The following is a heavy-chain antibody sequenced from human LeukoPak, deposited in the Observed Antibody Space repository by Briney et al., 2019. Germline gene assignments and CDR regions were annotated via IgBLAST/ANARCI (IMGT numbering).Heavy chain of an antibody. CDR3: ARGYYGILTGYYGY. Sequence: ASVKVSCKASGYTFTSYAMNWVRQAPGRGLEWMGWINTNTGNPTHAQGFTGRFVFSLDTSVSTAYLQISSLKAEDTAVYYCARGYYGILTGYYGYWGQGTLVTVSS. CDR2: INTNTGNP. J-gene: IGHJ4*02. CDR1: GYTFTSYA. D-gene: IGHD3-9*01. V-gene: IGHV7-4-1*02.